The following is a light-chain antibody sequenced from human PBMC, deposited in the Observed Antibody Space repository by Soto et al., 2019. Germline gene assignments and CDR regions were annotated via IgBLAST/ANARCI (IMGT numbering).Light chain of an antibody. J-gene: IGKJ5*01. V-gene: IGKV3-15*01. CDR2: GAS. CDR3: QQYGNSIPIT. Sequence: VMWISPATLSLSQGERATLSCRASPSVITNLAWYQQKPGQAPRLLIYGASTRAAIIPARFSGSGSGTEFTLTISSLQSEDFAVYYCQQYGNSIPITFGQGTRLEIK. CDR1: PSVITN.